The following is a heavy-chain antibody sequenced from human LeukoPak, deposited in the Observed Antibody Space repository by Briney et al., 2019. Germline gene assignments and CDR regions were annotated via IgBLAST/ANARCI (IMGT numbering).Heavy chain of an antibody. CDR1: GFTFSRYG. D-gene: IGHD5-18*01. J-gene: IGHJ4*02. CDR3: APSVGHTAPDY. Sequence: GGSLRLSCAASGFTFSRYGMNWVRQAPGKGLEWVSALSGSGGSTYYADSVKGRFTISRDNSKNTLYLQMNSLRAEDTAVYYCAPSVGHTAPDYWGQGTLVTVSS. CDR2: LSGSGGST. V-gene: IGHV3-23*01.